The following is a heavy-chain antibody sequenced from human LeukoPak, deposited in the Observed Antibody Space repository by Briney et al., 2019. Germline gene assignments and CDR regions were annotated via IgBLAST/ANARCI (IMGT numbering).Heavy chain of an antibody. V-gene: IGHV3-9*01. CDR3: VRTFD. J-gene: IGHJ4*02. CDR1: GFTFDDYA. Sequence: TGGSLRLSCAASGFTFDDYAMHWVRQAPGKGLEWVSGISWNSGSIGYADSVKGRFTISRDNAKNSLYLQMNSLRAEDTAVYYCVRTFDWGQGTLVTVSS. CDR2: ISWNSGSI. D-gene: IGHD3-16*01.